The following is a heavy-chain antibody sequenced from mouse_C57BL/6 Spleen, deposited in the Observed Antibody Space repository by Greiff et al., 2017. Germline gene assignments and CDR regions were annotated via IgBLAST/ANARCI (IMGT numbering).Heavy chain of an antibody. CDR3: ASNYLAYFDY. CDR1: GYAFSSSW. Sequence: QVQLKQSGPELVKPGASVKISCKASGYAFSSSWMNWVKQRPGKGLEWIGRIYPGDGDTNYNGKFKGKATLTADKSSSTAYMQLSSLTSEDSAVYFCASNYLAYFDYWGQGTTLTVSS. CDR2: IYPGDGDT. J-gene: IGHJ2*01. V-gene: IGHV1-82*01. D-gene: IGHD2-1*01.